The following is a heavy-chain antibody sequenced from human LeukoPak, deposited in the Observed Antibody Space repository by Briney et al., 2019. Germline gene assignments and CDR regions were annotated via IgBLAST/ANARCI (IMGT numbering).Heavy chain of an antibody. Sequence: SETLSLTCAVSGDSISSSNWWSWVRQPPGKGLEWIGEIYHSGNTYYTPSLKGRVTILVDKSKNHFSLNLSSVTAADTAVYYCARTPTHSGTNIYFDYWGQGTLVTVSS. CDR2: IYHSGNT. J-gene: IGHJ4*02. CDR1: GDSISSSNW. V-gene: IGHV4-4*02. D-gene: IGHD1-14*01. CDR3: ARTPTHSGTNIYFDY.